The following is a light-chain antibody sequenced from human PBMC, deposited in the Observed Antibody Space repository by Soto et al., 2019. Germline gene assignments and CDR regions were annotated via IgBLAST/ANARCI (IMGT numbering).Light chain of an antibody. CDR1: SREVGGNNN. CDR3: NSFAGSRGYV. V-gene: IGLV2-14*01. CDR2: GIT. J-gene: IGLJ1*01. Sequence: SALTQPASVSGSSGQSITISCAGTSREVGGNNNVYWYKQHPGKAPKLIIYGITNRPSGVSYRFSGSQSGNTASLTISGIQAEDVADYYCNSFAGSRGYVFGTGTKVTVL.